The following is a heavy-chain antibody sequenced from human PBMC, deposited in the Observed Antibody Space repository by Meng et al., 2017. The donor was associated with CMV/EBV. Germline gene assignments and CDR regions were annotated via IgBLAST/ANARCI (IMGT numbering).Heavy chain of an antibody. CDR2: IYSGGST. Sequence: GGSLRLSCAASGFTVSSNYMSWVRQAPGKGLEWVSVIYSGGSTYYADSVKGRFTISRDNSKNTLYLQMNSLRAEDTAVYCCAREGEGRYCSSTSCYFHCWGQGTLVTVSS. V-gene: IGHV3-66*02. CDR1: GFTVSSNY. J-gene: IGHJ4*02. CDR3: AREGEGRYCSSTSCYFHC. D-gene: IGHD2-2*01.